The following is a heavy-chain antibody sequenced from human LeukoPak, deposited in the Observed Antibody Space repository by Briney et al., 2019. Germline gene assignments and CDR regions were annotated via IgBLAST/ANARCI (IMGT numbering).Heavy chain of an antibody. CDR2: IYPGDSDT. J-gene: IGHJ4*02. CDR3: ARSGRDSSSWRGPIYYFDY. V-gene: IGHV5-51*01. D-gene: IGHD6-13*01. Sequence: GESLKISCKGSGYSFTSYWIGWVRQMPGKGLEWMGIIYPGDSDTRYSPSFQGQVTISADKSISTAYLQWSSLKASDTAMYYCARSGRDSSSWRGPIYYFDYWGQGTLVTVSS. CDR1: GYSFTSYW.